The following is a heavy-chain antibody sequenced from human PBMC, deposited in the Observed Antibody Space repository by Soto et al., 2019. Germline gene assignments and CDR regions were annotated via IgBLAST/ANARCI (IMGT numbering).Heavy chain of an antibody. CDR1: GGSIGSGGYS. J-gene: IGHJ5*02. Sequence: SETLCLTCAVSGGSIGSGGYSWSWIRQPPGKGLEWIGYIYHSGSAYYNPSLKSRVTISVDSSKNQFSLKLSSVTAADTAVYYCARRNYYASSGPRGFDPWGQGTLVTVS. CDR2: IYHSGSA. V-gene: IGHV4-30-2*01. CDR3: ARRNYYASSGPRGFDP. D-gene: IGHD3-22*01.